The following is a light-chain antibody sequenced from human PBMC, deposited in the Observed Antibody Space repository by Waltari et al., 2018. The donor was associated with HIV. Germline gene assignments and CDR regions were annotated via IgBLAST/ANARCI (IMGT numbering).Light chain of an antibody. J-gene: IGKJ1*01. V-gene: IGKV1-39*01. CDR3: QQTYSTPWT. CDR1: QNITDY. Sequence: DIQMTQFPSSLSASVGASITVTCRASQNITDYLNWYHHKQGKAPRLLIYGTSRLQSGVPTRFSGSGSGTDFTLTIGSLQPEDFATYYCQQTYSTPWTFGQGTKVEFK. CDR2: GTS.